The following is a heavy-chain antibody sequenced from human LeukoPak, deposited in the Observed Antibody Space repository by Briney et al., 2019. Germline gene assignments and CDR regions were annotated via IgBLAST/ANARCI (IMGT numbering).Heavy chain of an antibody. CDR1: GFTFSSYR. V-gene: IGHV3-74*01. D-gene: IGHD2/OR15-2a*01. Sequence: GGSLRLPCAASGFTFSSYRMHWVRQAPGKGPVWVSRVDVHGQGTAYADSVKGRFTISRDNAKNTLSLQMNSLSAEDTAVYYCARSNYDSTTFYYHLDLWGQGTLVTVSS. CDR2: VDVHGQGT. J-gene: IGHJ5*02. CDR3: ARSNYDSTTFYYHLDL.